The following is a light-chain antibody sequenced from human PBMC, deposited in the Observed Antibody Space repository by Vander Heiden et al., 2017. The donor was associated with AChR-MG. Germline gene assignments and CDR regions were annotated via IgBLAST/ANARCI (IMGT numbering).Light chain of an antibody. CDR1: TSNIGSNT. J-gene: IGLJ3*02. V-gene: IGLV1-44*01. Sequence: SVLTQPPSASGTPGQRVTISCSGGTSNIGSNTVNWYQQLPGTAPKVLIYSNNKRPSGVPDRFSGSKSGTSASLAISGLQSEDEADYYCAAWDDSLNGWVFGGGTKLTVL. CDR3: AAWDDSLNGWV. CDR2: SNN.